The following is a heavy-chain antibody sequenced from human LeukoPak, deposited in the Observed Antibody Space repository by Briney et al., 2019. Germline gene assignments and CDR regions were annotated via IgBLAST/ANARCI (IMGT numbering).Heavy chain of an antibody. Sequence: SETLSLTCTVSGGSTSSYYWSWIRQPPGKGLEWIGYIYYSGSTNYNPSLKSRVTISVDTSKNQFSLKLSSVTAADTAVYYCARGLVATIEVGYYYYMDVWGKGTTVTVSS. CDR1: GGSTSSYY. CDR2: IYYSGST. D-gene: IGHD5-12*01. V-gene: IGHV4-59*01. J-gene: IGHJ6*03. CDR3: ARGLVATIEVGYYYYMDV.